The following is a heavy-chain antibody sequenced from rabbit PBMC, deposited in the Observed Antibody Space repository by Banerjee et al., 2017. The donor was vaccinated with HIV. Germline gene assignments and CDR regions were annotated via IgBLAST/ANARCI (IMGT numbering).Heavy chain of an antibody. Sequence: QEQLEESGGGLVKPEGSLTLTCTASGFSFSNKYVMCWVRQAPGKGLEWIACINTSSGNTVYATWAKGRFTISRTSSTTVALQMTSLTAADTATYFCARGAGSSGYMYGMDLWGQGTLVTVS. CDR2: INTSSGNT. J-gene: IGHJ6*01. CDR1: GFSFSNKYV. V-gene: IGHV1S45*01. D-gene: IGHD8-1*01. CDR3: ARGAGSSGYMYGMDL.